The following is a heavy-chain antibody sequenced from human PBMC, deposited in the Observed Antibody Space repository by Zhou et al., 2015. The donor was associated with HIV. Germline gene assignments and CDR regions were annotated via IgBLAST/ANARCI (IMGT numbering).Heavy chain of an antibody. CDR1: GGTFSSYA. J-gene: IGHJ4*02. D-gene: IGHD6-25*01. Sequence: LVQSGTEVRKPGSSVKVSCKASGGTFSSYAISWVRQAPGQGLEWMGGIIPIFGTANYAQKFQGRVTITADESTSTAYMELSSLRSEDTAVYYCARVSSIAATAGVFDYWGQGTLVTVSS. CDR3: ARVSSIAATAGVFDY. CDR2: IIPIFGTA. V-gene: IGHV1-69*01.